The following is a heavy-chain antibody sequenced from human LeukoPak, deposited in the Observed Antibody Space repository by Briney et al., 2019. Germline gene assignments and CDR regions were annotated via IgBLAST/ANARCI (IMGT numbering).Heavy chain of an antibody. CDR2: IRYDGSNK. J-gene: IGHJ4*02. CDR1: GFTFSSYG. CDR3: AKDGNCGGDCYYFDY. Sequence: GGSLRLSCAASGFTFSSYGMHWVRQAPGKGLEWVAFIRYDGSNKYYADSVKGRFTISRDNSKSTLYLQMNSLRAEDTAVYYCAKDGNCGGDCYYFDYWGQGTLVTVSS. V-gene: IGHV3-30*02. D-gene: IGHD2-21*02.